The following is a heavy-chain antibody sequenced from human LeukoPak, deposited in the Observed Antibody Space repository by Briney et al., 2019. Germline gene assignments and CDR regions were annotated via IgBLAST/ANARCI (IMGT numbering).Heavy chain of an antibody. D-gene: IGHD2-15*01. Sequence: GGSLRLSCAASGFTFSSYWMSWVRQAPGKGLEWVANIKQDGSEKCYVDSVKGRFTISRDNAKNSLYLQMNSLRAEDTAVYYCARDRWELLSNSYHYCGLDVWGQGTTVTVSS. J-gene: IGHJ6*02. CDR1: GFTFSSYW. CDR3: ARDRWELLSNSYHYCGLDV. CDR2: IKQDGSEK. V-gene: IGHV3-7*01.